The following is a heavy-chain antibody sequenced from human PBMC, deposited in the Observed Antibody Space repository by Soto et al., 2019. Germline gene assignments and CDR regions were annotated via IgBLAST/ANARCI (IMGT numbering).Heavy chain of an antibody. J-gene: IGHJ5*02. Sequence: PGGSMRLSCAASGFTFSSYAMSWVRKDPGKGLEWVSAISGSGGSTYYADSVKGRFTISRDNSKNTLYLQMNSLRAEDTAVYYCANGDRPVPNWFVPWGQGTLVTVSS. V-gene: IGHV3-23*01. CDR1: GFTFSSYA. CDR3: ANGDRPVPNWFVP. D-gene: IGHD6-19*01. CDR2: ISGSGGST.